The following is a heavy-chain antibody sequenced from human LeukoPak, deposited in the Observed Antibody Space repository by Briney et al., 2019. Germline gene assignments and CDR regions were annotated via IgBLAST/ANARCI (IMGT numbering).Heavy chain of an antibody. CDR3: ASSREKYYFDY. V-gene: IGHV4-59*01. CDR2: IYYSGST. Sequence: SETLPLTCTVSGGSISSYYWSWIRQPPGKGLEWIGYIYYSGSTNYNPSLKSRVTISVDTSKNQFSLKLSSVTAADTAVYYCASSREKYYFDYWGQGTLVTVSS. J-gene: IGHJ4*02. CDR1: GGSISSYY.